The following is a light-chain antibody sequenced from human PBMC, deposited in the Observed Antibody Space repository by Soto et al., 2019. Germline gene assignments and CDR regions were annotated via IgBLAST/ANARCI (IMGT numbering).Light chain of an antibody. Sequence: DVVMTQSPLSLPVTLGQPASISCRSSQGLGNTYLNWFHQRPGQSPRRLIYKVSNRDSGVPDRFSSSGSGTDFTLKISRVEAEDVGHYFCMQATHWPYTFGKGTKLEI. V-gene: IGKV2-30*01. J-gene: IGKJ2*01. CDR2: KVS. CDR3: MQATHWPYT. CDR1: QGLGNTY.